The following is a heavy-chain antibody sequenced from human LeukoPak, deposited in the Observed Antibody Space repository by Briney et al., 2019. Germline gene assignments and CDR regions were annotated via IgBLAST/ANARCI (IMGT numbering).Heavy chain of an antibody. V-gene: IGHV3-73*01. J-gene: IGHJ5*02. CDR2: IRSKANSYAS. CDR1: GFTFSGSA. Sequence: GGSLRLSCAASGFTFSGSAMHWVRQASAKGLEWVGRIRSKANSYASAYAASVKGRFTISRDDSKNTAYLQMNSLKTEDTAVYYCTRHQTPGWFDPWGQGTLVTISS. CDR3: TRHQTPGWFDP.